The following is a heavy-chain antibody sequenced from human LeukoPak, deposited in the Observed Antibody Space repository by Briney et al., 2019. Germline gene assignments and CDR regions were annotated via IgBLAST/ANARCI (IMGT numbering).Heavy chain of an antibody. CDR3: GGSEDGYIDY. V-gene: IGHV3-74*01. CDR1: GFTFTRHW. CDR2: IKTDGTNT. Sequence: PGGSLRLSCAASGFTFTRHWMHWVRKAPGKGLEWVSRIKTDGTNTIYADFVEGRFTISRDNARNTLYLQMSSLRAGDTAVYYCGGSEDGYIDYWGQGTLVTVSS. D-gene: IGHD5-24*01. J-gene: IGHJ4*02.